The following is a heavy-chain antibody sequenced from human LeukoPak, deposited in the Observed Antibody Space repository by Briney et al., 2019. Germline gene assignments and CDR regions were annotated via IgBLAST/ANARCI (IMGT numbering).Heavy chain of an antibody. Sequence: GGSLRLSCAASGFTFSSYGMNWVRQAPGKGLEWVSGISGSGGTTYYADSVKGRFTISRDNARNSLYLQMNSLRAEDTAVYYCVRDRGYSTYDYWGQGTLASVSS. CDR2: ISGSGGTT. D-gene: IGHD2-15*01. CDR3: VRDRGYSTYDY. J-gene: IGHJ4*02. CDR1: GFTFSSYG. V-gene: IGHV3-23*01.